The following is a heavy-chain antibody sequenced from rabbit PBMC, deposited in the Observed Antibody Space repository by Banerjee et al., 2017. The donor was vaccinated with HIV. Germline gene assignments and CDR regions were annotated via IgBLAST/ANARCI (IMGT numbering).Heavy chain of an antibody. Sequence: QEQLVESGGGLVQPEGSLTLTCTASGFSFSSTSYMCWVRQAPGKGLEWIGCIYTGSSGSTYYASWAKGRFTISKTSSTTVTLQMTSLTAADTATYFCARSYYIRGYGDYGYGTFWNLWGQGTLVTVS. CDR3: ARSYYIRGYGDYGYGTFWNL. D-gene: IGHD2-1*01. V-gene: IGHV1S45*01. CDR1: GFSFSSTSY. J-gene: IGHJ4*01. CDR2: IYTGSSGST.